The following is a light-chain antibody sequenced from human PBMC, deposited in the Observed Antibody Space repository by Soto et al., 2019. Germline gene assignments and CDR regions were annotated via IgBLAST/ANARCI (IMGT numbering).Light chain of an antibody. V-gene: IGLV2-8*01. CDR3: SSYAGNMNLI. J-gene: IGLJ2*01. Sequence: QSALTQPPSASGSPGQSVTISCTGSSSDVGGHNHVSWYQQHPGKAPKLMIYEVSKRPSGVPGRFSGSKSVNTASLTVTGLQAEDEADYYCSSYAGNMNLIFGGGTKLTFL. CDR1: SSDVGGHNH. CDR2: EVS.